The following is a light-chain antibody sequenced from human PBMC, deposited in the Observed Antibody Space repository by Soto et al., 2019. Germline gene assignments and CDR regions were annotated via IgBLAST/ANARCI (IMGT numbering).Light chain of an antibody. J-gene: IGKJ1*01. CDR2: KAS. V-gene: IGKV1-5*03. Sequence: ENQLRRSASAQCVTIGGRLTITCRASQTISSWLAWYQQKPGKAPKLLIYKASTLKSGVPSRFSGSGSGTEITLPISSLQPGDFATYYCHHYNSYSEALGQGTQVDIK. CDR1: QTISSW. CDR3: HHYNSYSEA.